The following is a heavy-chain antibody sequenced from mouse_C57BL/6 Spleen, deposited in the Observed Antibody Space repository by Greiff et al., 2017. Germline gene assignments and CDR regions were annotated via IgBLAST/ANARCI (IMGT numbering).Heavy chain of an antibody. J-gene: IGHJ2*01. CDR1: GYTFTSYW. D-gene: IGHD2-5*01. Sequence: QVQLQQPGAELVMPGASVKLSCKASGYTFTSYWMHWVKQRPGQGLEWIGEIDPSDSYTNYNQKFKGKSTLTVDKSSSTAYMQLSSLTSEDSAVYYCARSYYSNEVYFDYWGQGTTLTVS. V-gene: IGHV1-69*01. CDR2: IDPSDSYT. CDR3: ARSYYSNEVYFDY.